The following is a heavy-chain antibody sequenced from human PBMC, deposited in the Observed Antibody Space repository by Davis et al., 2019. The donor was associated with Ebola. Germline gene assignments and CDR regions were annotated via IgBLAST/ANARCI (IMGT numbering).Heavy chain of an antibody. CDR1: GFSLTTTGVG. CDR3: ARIRRATGAFDI. D-gene: IGHD1-26*01. J-gene: IGHJ3*02. Sequence: SGPTLVKPTQTLTLTCTFSGFSLTTTGVGVGWIRQPPREAPEWLALIYWNDDKRYSPSLRDRLTITQDTSKNQVVLTMTNMDPVDTATYYCARIRRATGAFDIWGQGTMVTVSS. CDR2: IYWNDDK. V-gene: IGHV2-5*01.